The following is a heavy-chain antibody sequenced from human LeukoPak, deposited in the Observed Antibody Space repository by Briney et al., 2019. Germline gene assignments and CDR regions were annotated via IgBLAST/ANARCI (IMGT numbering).Heavy chain of an antibody. Sequence: RPSQTLSLTCTVSGGSISSGDYYWSWIRQPPGKGLEWIGYIYYSGSTYYNPSLKSRVTISVDTSKNQFSLKLSSVTAADTAVYYCARVGIMKWSNPDNIDYWGQGTLVTVSS. CDR1: GGSISSGDYY. V-gene: IGHV4-30-4*01. CDR2: IYYSGST. D-gene: IGHD3-16*01. J-gene: IGHJ4*02. CDR3: ARVGIMKWSNPDNIDY.